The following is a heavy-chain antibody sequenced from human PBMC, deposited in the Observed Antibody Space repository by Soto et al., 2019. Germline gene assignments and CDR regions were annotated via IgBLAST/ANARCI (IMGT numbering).Heavy chain of an antibody. J-gene: IGHJ3*02. D-gene: IGHD3-10*01. CDR3: AKDISGGADACDI. V-gene: IGHV3-9*03. CDR2: ISWNSGSI. Sequence: EVQLVESGGGLVQPGRSLRLSCAASGFTFDDYAMHWVRQAPGKGLVWVSGISWNSGSIGYADSVKGRFTISRDNAKISLYLQMNSLRAEDMALYYCAKDISGGADACDIWGQGTMVTFSS. CDR1: GFTFDDYA.